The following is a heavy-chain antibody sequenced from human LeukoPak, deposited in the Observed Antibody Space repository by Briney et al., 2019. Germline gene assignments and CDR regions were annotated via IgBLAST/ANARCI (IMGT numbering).Heavy chain of an antibody. V-gene: IGHV4-59*08. CDR3: ARTSGYDYSYFDY. Sequence: SETLSLTCTVSGGSISSYYWSWIRQPPGKALEWIGYIYYSGSTNYNPSLKSRVTISVDTSKNQFSLKLSSVTAADTAVYYCARTSGYDYSYFDYWGQGTLVTVSS. J-gene: IGHJ4*02. CDR1: GGSISSYY. D-gene: IGHD5-12*01. CDR2: IYYSGST.